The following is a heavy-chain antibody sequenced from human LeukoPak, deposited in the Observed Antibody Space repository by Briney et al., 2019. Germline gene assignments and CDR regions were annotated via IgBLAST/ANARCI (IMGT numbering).Heavy chain of an antibody. CDR1: GGSFSGYY. V-gene: IGHV4-34*01. Sequence: SETLSLTCAVYGGSFSGYYWSWIRQPPGKGLEWIGEINHSGSTNYNPSLKSRVTISVDTSKHQFSLRLSSVTAADTAVYYCARGRNCNYVGHWWFDPWGQGTLVTVSS. D-gene: IGHD1-7*01. CDR2: INHSGST. J-gene: IGHJ5*02. CDR3: ARGRNCNYVGHWWFDP.